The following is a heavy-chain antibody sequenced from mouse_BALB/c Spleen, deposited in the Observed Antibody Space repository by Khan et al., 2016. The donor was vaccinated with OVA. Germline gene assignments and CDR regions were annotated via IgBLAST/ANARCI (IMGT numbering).Heavy chain of an antibody. J-gene: IGHJ3*01. CDR3: TRLAYYYDSEGFAY. D-gene: IGHD1-1*01. CDR1: GFTFSTYG. CDR2: VSTGGSYT. V-gene: IGHV5-6*01. Sequence: EVELVESGGDLVKPGGSLKLSCAASGFTFSTYGMSWVPQTPDKRLEWVATVSTGGSYTYYPDSVKGRFTISRDNAKNTLYLQMSGLKSEDTAMFYCTRLAYYYDSEGFAYWGQGTLVTVSA.